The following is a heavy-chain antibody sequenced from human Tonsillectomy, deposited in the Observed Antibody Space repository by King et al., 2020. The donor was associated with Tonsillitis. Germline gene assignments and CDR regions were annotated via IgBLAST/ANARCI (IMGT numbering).Heavy chain of an antibody. CDR1: GGSISSNY. J-gene: IGHJ4*02. Sequence: HVQLQESGPGLVKPSETLSLTCTVSGGSISSNYWSWIRQPPGKGLEWIGYFYYSGSTNYNPSLKSRVTMSVDTSKNQCSLKLSSVTAADTATYYCARLWLGEYPYFDYWGQGTLVIVSS. CDR2: FYYSGST. D-gene: IGHD3-10*01. V-gene: IGHV4-59*08. CDR3: ARLWLGEYPYFDY.